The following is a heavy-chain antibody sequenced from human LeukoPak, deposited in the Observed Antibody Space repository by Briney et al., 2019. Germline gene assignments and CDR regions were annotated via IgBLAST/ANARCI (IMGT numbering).Heavy chain of an antibody. D-gene: IGHD3-16*01. J-gene: IGHJ3*02. V-gene: IGHV3-48*04. CDR3: ARDMTDAFDI. Sequence: GSLRLSCAASEFTFSGFIMNWVRQAPGKGLEWVSYISSSGSTIYYADSVKGRFTISRDNAKNSLYLQMNSLRAEDTAVYYCARDMTDAFDIWGQGTMVTVSS. CDR1: EFTFSGFI. CDR2: ISSSGSTI.